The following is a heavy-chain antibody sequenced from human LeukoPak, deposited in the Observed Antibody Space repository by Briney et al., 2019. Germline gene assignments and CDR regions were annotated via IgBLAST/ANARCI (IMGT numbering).Heavy chain of an antibody. D-gene: IGHD3-22*01. CDR2: ISSSSSYI. Sequence: PGGSLRLSCAASGFTFSSYSMNWVRQAPGKGLEWVSSISSSSSYIYYADSVKGRLTISRDNSKNTLYLQMNSLRAEDTAVYYCANTPSAYDSSGYPFDYWGQGTLVTVSS. CDR1: GFTFSSYS. V-gene: IGHV3-21*01. CDR3: ANTPSAYDSSGYPFDY. J-gene: IGHJ4*02.